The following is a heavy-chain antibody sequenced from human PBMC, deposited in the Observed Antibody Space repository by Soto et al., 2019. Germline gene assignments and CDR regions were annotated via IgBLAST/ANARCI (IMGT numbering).Heavy chain of an antibody. J-gene: IGHJ6*02. Sequence: PGGSLRLSCAASGFTFSSYAMHWVRQAPGKGLEWVAVISYDGSNKYYADSVKGRFTISRDNSKNTLYLQMNSLRAEDTAVYYCARQVGDTIYYYGMDVWGQGTTVTVSS. CDR2: ISYDGSNK. V-gene: IGHV3-30-3*01. CDR1: GFTFSSYA. D-gene: IGHD2-2*01. CDR3: ARQVGDTIYYYGMDV.